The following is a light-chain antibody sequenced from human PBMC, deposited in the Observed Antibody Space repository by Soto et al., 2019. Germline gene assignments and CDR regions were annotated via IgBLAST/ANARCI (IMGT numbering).Light chain of an antibody. CDR3: SSYTISGTLVV. V-gene: IGLV2-14*01. CDR1: SSDVGGYNY. J-gene: IGLJ2*01. Sequence: QSVLTQPASVSGSPGQSITISCTGTSSDVGGYNYVSCYQQHPGKAPKLMIYDVSNRPSGVSNRFSDSKSGNTASLTISGLQPEDEADYYCSSYTISGTLVVFGGGTKLTVL. CDR2: DVS.